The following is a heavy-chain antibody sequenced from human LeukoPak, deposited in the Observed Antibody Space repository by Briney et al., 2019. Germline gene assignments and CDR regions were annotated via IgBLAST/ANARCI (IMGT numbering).Heavy chain of an antibody. D-gene: IGHD5-18*01. Sequence: SETLSLTCTVSSGSVSSDNYYWSWIRQPPGRGLEWIGYIYYSGSTNYNPSLKSRVTISLDTSKNQFSLKLSSVTAADTAVYYCARGGYNHGRSLDYWGQGTLVTVSS. CDR3: ARGGYNHGRSLDY. CDR2: IYYSGST. CDR1: SGSVSSDNYY. J-gene: IGHJ4*02. V-gene: IGHV4-61*01.